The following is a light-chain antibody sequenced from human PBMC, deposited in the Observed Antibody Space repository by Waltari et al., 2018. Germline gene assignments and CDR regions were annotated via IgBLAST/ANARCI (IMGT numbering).Light chain of an antibody. J-gene: IGLJ2*01. Sequence: SYELTQPPSVSVSPGQTARITCSGDALPKKYAYWYQQKSGQAPMLVIYDAIKRPFRIPVTFSASISGTMSTLTISGAPVEDEADYYCYSTDSSGTHGVFGGGTKVTVL. CDR3: YSTDSSGTHGV. V-gene: IGLV3-10*01. CDR2: DAI. CDR1: ALPKKY.